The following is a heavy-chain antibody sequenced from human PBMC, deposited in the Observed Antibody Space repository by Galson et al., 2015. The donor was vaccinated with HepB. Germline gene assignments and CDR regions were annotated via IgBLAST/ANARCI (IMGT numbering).Heavy chain of an antibody. D-gene: IGHD2-2*01. CDR3: ARVGVPAAIGDWFDP. CDR1: GGSIRNRSYY. J-gene: IGHJ5*02. Sequence: TLSLTCTVSGGSIRNRSYYWGWIRQPPAKGLEWIGTIYYNGKTYSNPSLKSRVTISVDTSNNQFSLNLSSVTAADTALYYCARVGVPAAIGDWFDPWGQGALVTVSS. CDR2: IYYNGKT. V-gene: IGHV4-39*01.